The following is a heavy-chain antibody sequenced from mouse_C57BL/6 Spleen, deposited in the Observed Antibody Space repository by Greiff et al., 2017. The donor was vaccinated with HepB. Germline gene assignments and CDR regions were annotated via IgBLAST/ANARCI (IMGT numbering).Heavy chain of an antibody. J-gene: IGHJ2*01. CDR1: GYTFTSYW. CDR2: IHPNSGST. CDR3: ARRRDYDCFDY. V-gene: IGHV1-64*01. Sequence: QVQLKESGAELVKPGASVKLSCKASGYTFTSYWMHWVKQRPGQGLEWIGMIHPNSGSTNYNEKFKSKATLTVDKSSSTAYMQLSSLTSEDSAVYYCARRRDYDCFDYWGQGTTLTVSS. D-gene: IGHD2-4*01.